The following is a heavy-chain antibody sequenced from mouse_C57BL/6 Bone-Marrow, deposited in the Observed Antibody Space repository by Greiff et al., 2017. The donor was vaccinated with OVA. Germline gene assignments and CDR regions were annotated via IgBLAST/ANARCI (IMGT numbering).Heavy chain of an antibody. CDR1: GYTFTSYW. Sequence: QVQLQQPGAELVKPGASVKLSCKASGYTFTSYWMHWVKQRPGQGLEWIGMIHPNSGSTNYNEKFKSKATLTVDKSSSTAYMQLSSLPSEDYAVYYSARCLYYGWLAYWGQGTLVTVSA. J-gene: IGHJ3*01. CDR3: ARCLYYGWLAY. CDR2: IHPNSGST. D-gene: IGHD2-1*01. V-gene: IGHV1-64*01.